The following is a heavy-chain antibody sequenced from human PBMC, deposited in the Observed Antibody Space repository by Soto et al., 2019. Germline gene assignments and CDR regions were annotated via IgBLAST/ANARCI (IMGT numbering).Heavy chain of an antibody. CDR1: GFTFSGYV. CDR3: ASDNSMTTDVDY. J-gene: IGHJ4*02. V-gene: IGHV3-30-3*01. Sequence: QVQLVESGGGVVQPGRSLRLSCAASGFTFSGYVMHWVRQAPGKGLEWVALIATDGSNKYYAESMKGRLTISRDNSKNMLFLEMNSLRTEDTAVYYCASDNSMTTDVDYWGQGTLVTVSS. CDR2: IATDGSNK. D-gene: IGHD4-17*01.